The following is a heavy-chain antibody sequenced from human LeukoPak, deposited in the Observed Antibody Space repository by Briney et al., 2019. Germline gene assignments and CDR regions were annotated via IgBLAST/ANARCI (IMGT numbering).Heavy chain of an antibody. CDR1: GDSVSSNSAA. Sequence: SQTLSLTCAISGDSVSSNSAAWNWIRQSPSRGLEWLGRTYYRSKWYNDYAVSVKSRITINPDTSKNQFSLQLNSVTPEDTAVYYRARDPRCGSSCYTGKYYYMDVWGKGTTVTVSS. D-gene: IGHD2-2*02. V-gene: IGHV6-1*01. CDR3: ARDPRCGSSCYTGKYYYMDV. J-gene: IGHJ6*03. CDR2: TYYRSKWYN.